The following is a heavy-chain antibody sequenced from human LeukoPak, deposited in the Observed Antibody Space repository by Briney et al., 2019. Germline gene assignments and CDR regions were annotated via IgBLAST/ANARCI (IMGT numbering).Heavy chain of an antibody. J-gene: IGHJ4*02. V-gene: IGHV3-43*01. CDR2: ISWDGGST. Sequence: PGGSLRLSRAASGFTFDDYTMHWVRQAPGKGLEWVSLISWDGGSTYYADSVKGRFTISRDNIKKSLYLQMNSLITEYTSLYTCANELGKRKVLRYFDWLLARPTTGSSRPFFNFDYWGQGTLVTVSS. D-gene: IGHD3-9*01. CDR3: ANELGKRKVLRYFDWLLARPTTGSSRPFFNFDY. CDR1: GFTFDDYT.